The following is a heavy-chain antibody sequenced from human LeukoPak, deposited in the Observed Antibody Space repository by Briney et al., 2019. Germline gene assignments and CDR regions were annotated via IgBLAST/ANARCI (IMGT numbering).Heavy chain of an antibody. V-gene: IGHV6-1*01. CDR2: TYYRSKWYN. J-gene: IGHJ6*02. D-gene: IGHD6-6*01. CDR3: ARTPNRGSSSPLFGMDV. CDR1: GDSFPSNSAA. Sequence: SQTLSLTCAISGDSFPSNSAAWNWIRQSPSRGLEWLGRTYYRSKWYNDYAVSVKSRITINPDTSKNQFSLQLNSVTPEDTAVYYCARTPNRGSSSPLFGMDVWGQGTTVTVSS.